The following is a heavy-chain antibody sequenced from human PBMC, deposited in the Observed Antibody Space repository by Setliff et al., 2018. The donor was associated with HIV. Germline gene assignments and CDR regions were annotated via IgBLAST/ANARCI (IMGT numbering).Heavy chain of an antibody. CDR2: INPSGGST. D-gene: IGHD3-10*01. J-gene: IGHJ3*02. CDR1: GGTFSSYV. CDR3: ARARGRLSDFDI. V-gene: IGHV1-46*01. Sequence: ASVKVSCKASGGTFSSYVISWVRQAPGQGLEWMGIINPSGGSTNYAQKFQDRVTMTRDTSTTTVYMDLRSLRSEDTAVYYCARARGRLSDFDIWGQGTMVTVS.